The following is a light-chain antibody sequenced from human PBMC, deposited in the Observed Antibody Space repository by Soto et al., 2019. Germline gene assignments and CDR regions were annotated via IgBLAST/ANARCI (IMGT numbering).Light chain of an antibody. CDR1: SSDVGAYDH. J-gene: IGLJ1*01. CDR2: VVN. CDR3: CSFAAMSGYV. Sequence: QSALTQPRSVSGSPGQSVTISCTGTSSDVGAYDHVSWYQQHPGKAPKLMIHVVNQRPSGVPDRLSGSKSGNTASLTISGLQAEDEADYYCCSFAAMSGYVFGTGTKLTVL. V-gene: IGLV2-11*01.